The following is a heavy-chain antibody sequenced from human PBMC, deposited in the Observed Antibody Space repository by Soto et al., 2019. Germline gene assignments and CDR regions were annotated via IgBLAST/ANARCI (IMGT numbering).Heavy chain of an antibody. CDR1: GGTFSSYA. CDR2: IIPIFGTA. V-gene: IGHV1-69*01. J-gene: IGHJ4*02. Sequence: QVQLVQSGAEVKKPGSSVKVSCKASGGTFSSYAISWVRQAPGQGLEWMGGIIPIFGTANYGQKFQGRVTITADESTSTAYMELSSVRSEDTAVYYCARGGRYCGGGGCYDFDYWGQGTLVTVSS. CDR3: ARGGRYCGGGGCYDFDY. D-gene: IGHD2-15*01.